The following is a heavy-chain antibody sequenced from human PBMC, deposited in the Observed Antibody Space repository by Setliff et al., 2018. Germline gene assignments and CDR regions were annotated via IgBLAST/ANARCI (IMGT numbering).Heavy chain of an antibody. J-gene: IGHJ5*02. CDR1: GDTFSSYA. Sequence: EASVKVSCKASGDTFSSYAINWVRQAPGQGLEWMGIINPSGGLTRYAQKFQGRVTMTRDTSTSTVYMELSSLRSEDTAVYYCARSPAVLGIVYLDPWGQGTLVTVSS. V-gene: IGHV1-46*01. CDR3: ARSPAVLGIVYLDP. CDR2: INPSGGLT. D-gene: IGHD2-15*01.